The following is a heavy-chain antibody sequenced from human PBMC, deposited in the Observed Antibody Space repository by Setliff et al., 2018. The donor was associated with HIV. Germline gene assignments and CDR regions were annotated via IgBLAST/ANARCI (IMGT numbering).Heavy chain of an antibody. J-gene: IGHJ2*01. CDR2: ISSSSSYT. V-gene: IGHV3-11*06. D-gene: IGHD2-15*01. Sequence: GSLRLSCAASGFTFSDYYMSWIRQAPGKGLEWVSYISSSSSYTNYADSVKGRFTISRDNSKNRLDLQMGSLRAEDMGVYYCASNFRSGYWYFDLWGRGTLVTVSS. CDR3: ASNFRSGYWYFDL. CDR1: GFTFSDYY.